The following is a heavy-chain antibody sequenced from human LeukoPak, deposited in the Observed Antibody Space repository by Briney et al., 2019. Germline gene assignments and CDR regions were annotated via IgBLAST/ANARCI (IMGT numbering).Heavy chain of an antibody. Sequence: SETLSLTCTVSGGSISSSSYYWTWIRRPAGRGLEWIGRIYTSDNTDYNPSLKSRVTMSVDTSKNQFSLKLTSVTAADTAVYYCARDFDRAGGDYFDYWGQGALVTVSS. CDR2: IYTSDNT. V-gene: IGHV4-61*02. CDR3: ARDFDRAGGDYFDY. J-gene: IGHJ4*02. D-gene: IGHD3-16*01. CDR1: GGSISSSSYY.